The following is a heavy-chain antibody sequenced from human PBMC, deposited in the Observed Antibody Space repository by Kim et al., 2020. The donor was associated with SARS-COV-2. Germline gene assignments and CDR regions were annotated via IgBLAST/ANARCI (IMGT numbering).Heavy chain of an antibody. CDR1: GGSISSGGYY. CDR2: IYYSGST. J-gene: IGHJ3*02. Sequence: SETLSLTCTVSGGSISSGGYYWSWIRQHPGKGLEWIGYIYYSGSTYYNPSLKSRVTISVDTSKNQFSLKLSSVTAADTAVYYCARAGFSWGRAFDIWGQGTMVTVSS. D-gene: IGHD7-27*01. V-gene: IGHV4-31*03. CDR3: ARAGFSWGRAFDI.